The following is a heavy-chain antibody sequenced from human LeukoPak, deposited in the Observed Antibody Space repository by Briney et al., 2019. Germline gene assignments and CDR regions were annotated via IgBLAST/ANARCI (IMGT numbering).Heavy chain of an antibody. Sequence: ASVKVSCKASGYTFTGYYMHWVRQAPGQGLEWMGWIYPNSGGTNYAQKFQGRVTMTRDTSISTAYMELSRLRSDDTAVYYCARDFSIREGCSSTSCYSDWNYEGFFDYWGQGTLVTVSS. J-gene: IGHJ4*02. D-gene: IGHD2-2*01. CDR1: GYTFTGYY. CDR2: IYPNSGGT. V-gene: IGHV1-2*02. CDR3: ARDFSIREGCSSTSCYSDWNYEGFFDY.